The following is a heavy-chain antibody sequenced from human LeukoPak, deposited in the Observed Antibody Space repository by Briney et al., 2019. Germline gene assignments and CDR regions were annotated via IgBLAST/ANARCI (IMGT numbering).Heavy chain of an antibody. CDR3: ASSRSSSGWSLIDY. CDR2: IYYSGST. D-gene: IGHD6-19*01. Sequence: PSETLSLTCTVSGGSISSYYWSWIRQPPGKGLEWVGYIYYSGSTNYNPSLKRRVAIPVDTSKNRFSLKVSSVTAADTAVYYCASSRSSSGWSLIDYWGQGTLVTVSS. J-gene: IGHJ4*02. V-gene: IGHV4-59*01. CDR1: GGSISSYY.